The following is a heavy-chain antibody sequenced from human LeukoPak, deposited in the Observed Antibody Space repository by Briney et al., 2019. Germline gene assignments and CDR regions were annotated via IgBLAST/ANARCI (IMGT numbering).Heavy chain of an antibody. Sequence: PSETLSLTCTVSGGSISSYYWSWIRQPPGKGLEWIGYIYYSGSTNYNPSLKSRVTISVDTSKNQFSLKLSSVTAADTAVYYCARGRVIVRAGMDVWGQGTTVTVSS. D-gene: IGHD3-22*01. CDR1: GGSISSYY. CDR3: ARGRVIVRAGMDV. CDR2: IYYSGST. J-gene: IGHJ6*02. V-gene: IGHV4-59*12.